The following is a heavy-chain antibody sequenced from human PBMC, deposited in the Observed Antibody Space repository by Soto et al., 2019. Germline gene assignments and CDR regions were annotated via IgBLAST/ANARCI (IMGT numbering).Heavy chain of an antibody. D-gene: IGHD2-2*01. CDR3: ACCVSTACYPPWGLQFFDL. Sequence: PSETLSLTCAVSSFSISSGYYWGWVRQPPGKGLEWIGSIYHSGTTNYSPSLKSRVTISIDTSKNQFSLTLRSVTAADAAVYYCACCVSTACYPPWGLQFFDLWCEGALVTVSS. V-gene: IGHV4-38-2*01. CDR1: SFSISSGYY. J-gene: IGHJ4*02. CDR2: IYHSGTT.